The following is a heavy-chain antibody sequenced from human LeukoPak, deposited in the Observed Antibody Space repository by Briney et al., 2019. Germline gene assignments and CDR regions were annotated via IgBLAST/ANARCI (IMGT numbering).Heavy chain of an antibody. Sequence: PSETLSLTCTVSGGSISSSSYYWGWIRQPPGKGLEWIGSIYYSGSTYYNPSLKSRVPISVDTSKNQFSLKLSSVTAADTAVYYCARQDGYCSGGSCYGPICFDYWGQGTLVTVSS. V-gene: IGHV4-39*01. CDR2: IYYSGST. D-gene: IGHD2-15*01. J-gene: IGHJ4*02. CDR1: GGSISSSSYY. CDR3: ARQDGYCSGGSCYGPICFDY.